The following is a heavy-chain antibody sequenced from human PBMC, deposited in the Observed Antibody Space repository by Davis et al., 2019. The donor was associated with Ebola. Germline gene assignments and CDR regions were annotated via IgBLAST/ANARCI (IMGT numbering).Heavy chain of an antibody. Sequence: SVKVSCKASGGTFSSYAISWVRQAPGHGLEWMGGIIPIFGTANYAQKFQGRVTITADESTSTAYMEVISLRSEDTAVYYCARMGVPGGHCSSTSCRHAFDIWGQGTMVTVSS. V-gene: IGHV1-69*13. CDR3: ARMGVPGGHCSSTSCRHAFDI. CDR2: IIPIFGTA. CDR1: GGTFSSYA. D-gene: IGHD2-2*01. J-gene: IGHJ3*02.